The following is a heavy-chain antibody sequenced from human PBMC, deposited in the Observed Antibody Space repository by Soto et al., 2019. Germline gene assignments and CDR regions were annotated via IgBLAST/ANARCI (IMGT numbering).Heavy chain of an antibody. V-gene: IGHV3-53*02. CDR2: INSGGTT. CDR3: MRSTKKYYFQE. J-gene: IGHJ4*02. D-gene: IGHD2-15*01. Sequence: EVQLVETGGGLIQPGGSLRLSCAASGFTVSSNYMSWVRQAPGKGLEWVSIINSGGTTYYADSVKGRFTVSRDNSKNTQYLQMNSLRDADTAMYYCMRSTKKYYFQEWGQGTLVTVSS. CDR1: GFTVSSNY.